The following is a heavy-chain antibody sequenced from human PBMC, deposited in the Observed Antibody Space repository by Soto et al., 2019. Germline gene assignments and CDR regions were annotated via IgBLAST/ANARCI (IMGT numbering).Heavy chain of an antibody. CDR2: IYYSGST. D-gene: IGHD5-12*01. CDR1: GDSISSYY. V-gene: IGHV4-59*01. J-gene: IGHJ5*02. CDR3: ARGVATIGP. Sequence: PSETLSLTCSVSGDSISSYYWSWIRQPPGKGLEWIGYIYYSGSTNYNPSFKSRVTISVDMPKNQFSLKLTSVTAADTAVYYCARGVATIGPWGQGTLVTVSS.